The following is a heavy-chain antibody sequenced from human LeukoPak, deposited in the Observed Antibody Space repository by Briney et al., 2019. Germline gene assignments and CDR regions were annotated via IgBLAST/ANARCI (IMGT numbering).Heavy chain of an antibody. CDR3: ARENTLVRGTRNPFDY. Sequence: SQTLSLTCTVSGGSISTGGFYWSWIRQPPGKGLEWLGYIYHTGSTYSNPSLNSRVTISVDGSKNQFSLQLNSVTPEDTAVYYCARENTLVRGTRNPFDYWGRGTLVTVSS. D-gene: IGHD3-10*01. J-gene: IGHJ4*02. V-gene: IGHV4-30-2*01. CDR2: IYHTGST. CDR1: GGSISTGGFY.